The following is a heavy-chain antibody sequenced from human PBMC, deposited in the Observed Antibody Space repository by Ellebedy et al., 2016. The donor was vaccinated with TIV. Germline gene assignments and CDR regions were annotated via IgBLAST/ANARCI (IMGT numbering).Heavy chain of an antibody. CDR1: GFIFKNFL. J-gene: IGHJ6*02. CDR3: SRAVNYGMDV. D-gene: IGHD4-17*01. CDR2: ISTDGSTT. V-gene: IGHV3-74*01. Sequence: PGGSLRLSCGASGFIFKNFLMYWVRQAPGKGPEWVSRISTDGSTTNYADSVKGRFTISRDNAKNTLYLQMNSLRAEDTAVYYCSRAVNYGMDVWGQGTTVTVS.